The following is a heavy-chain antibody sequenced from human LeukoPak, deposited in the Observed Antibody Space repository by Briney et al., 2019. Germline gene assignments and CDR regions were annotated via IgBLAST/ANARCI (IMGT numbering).Heavy chain of an antibody. D-gene: IGHD6-13*01. CDR2: ISSSGSTI. Sequence: GGSLRLSCAASGFTFSDYYMSWIRQAPGKGLEWVSYISSSGSTIYYADPVKGRFTISRDNAKNSLYLQMNSPRAEDTAVYYCARDPQQLVGFDYWGQGTLVTVSS. CDR3: ARDPQQLVGFDY. CDR1: GFTFSDYY. J-gene: IGHJ4*02. V-gene: IGHV3-11*01.